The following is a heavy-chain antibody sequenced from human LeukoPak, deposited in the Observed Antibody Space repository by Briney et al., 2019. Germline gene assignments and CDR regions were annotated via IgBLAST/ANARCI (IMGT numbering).Heavy chain of an antibody. V-gene: IGHV4-59*08. CDR1: GGPITLYH. D-gene: IGHD2-8*01. Sequence: SETLPLTCNVSGGPITLYHWSWIRQTPGKGLEWIGYISYSGSANYNPSLNRRVAFALDASKNQFSLKLTSVTAADTAVYYCAKWSSTLKAFAFWGQGILVIVSS. J-gene: IGHJ4*02. CDR2: ISYSGSA. CDR3: AKWSSTLKAFAF.